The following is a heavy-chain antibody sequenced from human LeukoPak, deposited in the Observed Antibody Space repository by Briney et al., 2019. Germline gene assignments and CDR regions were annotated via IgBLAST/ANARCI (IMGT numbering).Heavy chain of an antibody. D-gene: IGHD2-2*01. Sequence: ASVKVSCKASGYTFTGYYMHWVRQAPGQGLEWMGWINPNSGGTNYAQKFQGRVTMTRDTSISTAYMELSRLRSDDTAVYYCARSQLHTGWFDPWGQGTLVTVSS. CDR2: INPNSGGT. V-gene: IGHV1-2*02. J-gene: IGHJ5*02. CDR3: ARSQLHTGWFDP. CDR1: GYTFTGYY.